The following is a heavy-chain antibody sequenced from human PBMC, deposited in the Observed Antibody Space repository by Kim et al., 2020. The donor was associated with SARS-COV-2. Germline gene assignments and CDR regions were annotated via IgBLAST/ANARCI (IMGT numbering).Heavy chain of an antibody. Sequence: SETLSLTCSVSGGSINSGGYYWSWIRQHPGKGLEWIGYFYDSGSTYYNPSLKSRVTISVDTSKNQFSLKLRSVTAADTAVYYCARDPFSSTSCYSGGYYGMVVWGQGTTVTVSS. J-gene: IGHJ6*02. D-gene: IGHD2-2*01. CDR2: FYDSGST. CDR1: GGSINSGGYY. V-gene: IGHV4-31*03. CDR3: ARDPFSSTSCYSGGYYGMVV.